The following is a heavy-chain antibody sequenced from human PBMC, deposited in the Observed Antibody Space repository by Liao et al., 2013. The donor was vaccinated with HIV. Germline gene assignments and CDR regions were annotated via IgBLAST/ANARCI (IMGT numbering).Heavy chain of an antibody. Sequence: QLQLQESGPGLVKPSETLSLTCAVSGGPFSGYYWSWIRQPPGKGLEWVGEMNHSGRTNNNPSLKSRVSISVDTSKNQFSLRLISVSAADTAVYYCARGILGSSYGAYYYYMDVWGKGTTVTVSS. CDR2: MNHSGRT. V-gene: IGHV4-34*10. CDR3: ARGILGSSYGAYYYYMDV. CDR1: GGPFSGYY. D-gene: IGHD6-13*01. J-gene: IGHJ6*03.